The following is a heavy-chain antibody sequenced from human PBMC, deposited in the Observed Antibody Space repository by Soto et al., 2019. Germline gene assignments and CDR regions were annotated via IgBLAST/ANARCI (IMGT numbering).Heavy chain of an antibody. D-gene: IGHD4-4*01. CDR3: AGVTPYYYYGMDV. V-gene: IGHV3-21*01. CDR1: GFTFSSYS. J-gene: IGHJ6*02. Sequence: TGGSLRLSCAASGFTFSSYSMNWVRQAPGKGLEWVSSISSSSSYIYYADSVKGRFTISRDNAKNSLYLQMNSLRAEDTAVYYCAGVTPYYYYGMDVWGQGTTVTVSS. CDR2: ISSSSSYI.